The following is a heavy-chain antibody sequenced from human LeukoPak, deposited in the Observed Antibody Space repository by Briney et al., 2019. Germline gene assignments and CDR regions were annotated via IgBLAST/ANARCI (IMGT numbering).Heavy chain of an antibody. Sequence: SVKVSCKASGYTFINYGISWVRQAPGQGLEWMGGIIPIFGTANYAQKFQGRVTITADESTSTAYMELSSLRSEDTAVYYCARLDGGSPFDYWGQGTLVTVSS. CDR1: GYTFINYG. CDR3: ARLDGGSPFDY. D-gene: IGHD4-23*01. CDR2: IIPIFGTA. J-gene: IGHJ4*02. V-gene: IGHV1-69*13.